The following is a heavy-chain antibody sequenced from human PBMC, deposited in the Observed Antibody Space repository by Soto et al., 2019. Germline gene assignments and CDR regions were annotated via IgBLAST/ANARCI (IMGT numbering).Heavy chain of an antibody. D-gene: IGHD6-13*01. CDR1: GGSFSGYY. CDR2: INHSGST. V-gene: IGHV4-34*01. CDR3: ARARIAAAGTYYYYGMDV. Sequence: QVQLQQWGAGLLKPSETLSLTCAVYGGSFSGYYWSWIRQPPGKGLEWIGEINHSGSTNYNPSLKSRVTISVDTSKTQFSLKLSSVTAADTAVYYCARARIAAAGTYYYYGMDVWGQGTTVTVSS. J-gene: IGHJ6*02.